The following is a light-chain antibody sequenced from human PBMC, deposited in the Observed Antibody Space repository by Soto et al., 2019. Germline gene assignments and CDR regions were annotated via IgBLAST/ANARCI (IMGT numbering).Light chain of an antibody. CDR2: GAS. CDR1: QSVSSNY. Sequence: EIVLTQSPGTLSLSPGEKATLSCRASQSVSSNYLAWYQQKLGQAPRLLIYGASNRATGIPDRLSGSGSGTDFALTINRLKAEDLAVYFCHQYTHSPPGVTFGPGTKVDIK. CDR3: HQYTHSPPGVT. V-gene: IGKV3-20*01. J-gene: IGKJ3*01.